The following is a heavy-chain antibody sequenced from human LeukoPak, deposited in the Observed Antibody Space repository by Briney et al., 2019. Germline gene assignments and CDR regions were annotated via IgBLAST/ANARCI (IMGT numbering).Heavy chain of an antibody. CDR2: IYYSGST. V-gene: IGHV4-59*01. CDR3: AREAFSGSYFGYYYGMDV. CDR1: GGSISSYY. D-gene: IGHD1-26*01. Sequence: SETLSLTCTVSGGSISSYYWSWIRRPPGKGLEWIGYIYYSGSTNYNPSLESRVTISVDTSKNQFSLKLSSVTAADTAVYYCAREAFSGSYFGYYYGMDVWGQGTTVTVSS. J-gene: IGHJ6*02.